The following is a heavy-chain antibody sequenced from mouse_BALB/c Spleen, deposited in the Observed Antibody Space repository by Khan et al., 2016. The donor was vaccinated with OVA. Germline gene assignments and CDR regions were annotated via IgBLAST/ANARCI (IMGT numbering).Heavy chain of an antibody. CDR2: ISTGGHYT. V-gene: IGHV5-9-3*01. CDR3: AKCVADGYDLDY. CDR1: VFTFSSFA. Sequence: EVELVESGGGVVKPGGSLKLSCSVSVFTFSSFAMSWFRQTPEKRLEWVATISTGGHYTFYPASVKGRFTISRDNARNTLYLQMSSLRSEDTAMYYCAKCVADGYDLDYWGQGTSVTVSS. J-gene: IGHJ4*01. D-gene: IGHD1-2*01.